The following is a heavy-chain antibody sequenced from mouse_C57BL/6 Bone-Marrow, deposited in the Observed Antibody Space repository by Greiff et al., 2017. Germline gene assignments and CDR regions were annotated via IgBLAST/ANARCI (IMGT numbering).Heavy chain of an antibody. CDR2: ISDGGSYT. Sequence: EVKLQEPGGGLVKPGGSLKLSCAASGFTFSSYAMSWVRQTPEQRLEWVATISDGGSYTYYPDNVKGRFTISRDNAKNNRYLQMSHLKSEGTAMYYCARDWRGSSWGQGTLVTVSA. V-gene: IGHV5-4*01. D-gene: IGHD1-1*01. CDR3: ARDWRGSS. CDR1: GFTFSSYA. J-gene: IGHJ3*01.